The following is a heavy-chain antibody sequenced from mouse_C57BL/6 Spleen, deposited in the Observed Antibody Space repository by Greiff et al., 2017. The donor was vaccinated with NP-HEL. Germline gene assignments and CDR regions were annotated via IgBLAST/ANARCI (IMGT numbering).Heavy chain of an antibody. D-gene: IGHD1-1*01. Sequence: VKQRPGQGLEWIGRIHPSDSDTNYNQKFKGKATLTVDKSSSTAYMQLSSLTSEDSAVYYCAICDTTVVAPYYAMDYWGQGTSVTVSS. CDR2: IHPSDSDT. CDR3: AICDTTVVAPYYAMDY. V-gene: IGHV1-74*01. J-gene: IGHJ4*01.